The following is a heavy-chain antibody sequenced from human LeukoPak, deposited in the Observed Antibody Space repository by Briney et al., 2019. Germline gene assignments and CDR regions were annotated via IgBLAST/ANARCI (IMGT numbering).Heavy chain of an antibody. J-gene: IGHJ5*02. Sequence: SETPSLTCAVYGGSFSGYYWSWIRQPPGKGLEWIGEINHSGSTNYNPSLKSRVTISVDTSKNQFSLKLSSVTAADTAVYYCARLTIFGVVITGFNWFDPWGQGTLVTVSS. D-gene: IGHD3-3*01. CDR3: ARLTIFGVVITGFNWFDP. CDR2: INHSGST. CDR1: GGSFSGYY. V-gene: IGHV4-34*01.